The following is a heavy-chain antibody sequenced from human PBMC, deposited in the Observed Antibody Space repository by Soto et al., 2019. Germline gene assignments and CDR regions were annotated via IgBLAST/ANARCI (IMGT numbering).Heavy chain of an antibody. D-gene: IGHD3-10*01. CDR3: AKPIWFGELYYFDY. CDR1: GFTFSSYA. CDR2: ISGSGGST. V-gene: IGHV3-23*01. J-gene: IGHJ4*02. Sequence: GGSLRLSFAASGFTFSSYAMSWVRQAPGKGLEWVSAISGSGGSTYYADSVKGRFTISRDNSKNTLYLQMNSLRAEDTAVYYCAKPIWFGELYYFDYWGQGTMVTVSS.